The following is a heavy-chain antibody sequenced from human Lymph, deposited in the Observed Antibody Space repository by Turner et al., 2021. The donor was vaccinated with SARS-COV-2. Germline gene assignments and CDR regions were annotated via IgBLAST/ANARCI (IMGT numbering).Heavy chain of an antibody. CDR3: ARDRDSSGWVDY. D-gene: IGHD3-22*01. Sequence: QVQLKESGGGEVQTGRSLRILCSASGYTFSRYAMHLVRQAPGKVLEWVAFISYEGSDKYYADSVKGRFTFSRDNSKNTLYLQMNSLRAEDTAVYYCARDRDSSGWVDYWGQGTLVTVSS. J-gene: IGHJ4*02. V-gene: IGHV3-30*04. CDR1: GYTFSRYA. CDR2: ISYEGSDK.